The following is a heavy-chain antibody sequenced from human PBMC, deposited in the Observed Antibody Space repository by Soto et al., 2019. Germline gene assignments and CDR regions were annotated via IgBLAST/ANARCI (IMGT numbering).Heavy chain of an antibody. CDR2: IYYSGNT. Sequence: QLQLQESGPGLVRPSETLSLTCTVSGGSIIITSYYWGWIRQPPGKGLEWIGSIYYSGNTHYNPSLKGRPTIPVDPSKTHFPLTLSSVPAADPALYYGAKIGGAYVNFPGYYYRAVWGKGPPVTVSS. J-gene: IGHJ6*03. D-gene: IGHD3-10*02. CDR1: GGSIIITSYY. V-gene: IGHV4-39*01. CDR3: AKIGGAYVNFPGYYYRAV.